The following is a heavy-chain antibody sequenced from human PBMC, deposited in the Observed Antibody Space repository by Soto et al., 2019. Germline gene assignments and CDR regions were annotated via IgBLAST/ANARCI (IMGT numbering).Heavy chain of an antibody. CDR1: GFTVSSNY. CDR2: IYSGGST. V-gene: IGHV3-66*01. J-gene: IGHJ6*04. Sequence: PGGSLRLSCAASGFTVSSNYMSWVRQAPGKGLEWVSVIYSGGSTYYADSVKGRLTISRDNSKNTLYLQMNSLRAEDTAVYYCARAYYDSLTGHYGAGMDVWGKGTTVTVSS. D-gene: IGHD3-9*01. CDR3: ARAYYDSLTGHYGAGMDV.